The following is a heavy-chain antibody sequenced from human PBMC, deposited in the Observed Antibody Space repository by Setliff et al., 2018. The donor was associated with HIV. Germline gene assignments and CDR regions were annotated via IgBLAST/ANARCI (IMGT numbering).Heavy chain of an antibody. J-gene: IGHJ4*02. CDR2: IKRDGSVK. CDR3: ARDVGLRIYDH. D-gene: IGHD3-22*01. Sequence: LRLSCSGSGFTFRNYWMNWVRQAPGKGLEWVANIKRDGSVKEYVESVKGRFTISRDNAKNAVYLQMNSLRAADTGIYFCARDVGLRIYDHWGQGTLVTVSS. V-gene: IGHV3-7*01. CDR1: GFTFRNYW.